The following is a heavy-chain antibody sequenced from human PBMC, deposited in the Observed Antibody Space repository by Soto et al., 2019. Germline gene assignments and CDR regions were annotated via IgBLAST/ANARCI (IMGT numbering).Heavy chain of an antibody. D-gene: IGHD3-22*01. Sequence: PGGSLRLSCAASGFTFSSYAMSWVRQAPGKGLEWVGRIKSKTDGGTTDYAEPVKGRFATSRDDSNNMVYLQMNSLKIEDTAVYYCTTDSYSTIIIVRFDYWGHGTLVTVSS. CDR1: GFTFSSYA. V-gene: IGHV3-15*01. J-gene: IGHJ4*01. CDR3: TTDSYSTIIIVRFDY. CDR2: IKSKTDGGTT.